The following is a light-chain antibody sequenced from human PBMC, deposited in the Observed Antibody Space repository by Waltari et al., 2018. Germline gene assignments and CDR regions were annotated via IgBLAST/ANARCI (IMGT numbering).Light chain of an antibody. CDR1: QSLVHSDGNTY. CDR3: MQGTQWPYT. J-gene: IGKJ2*01. CDR2: KVS. V-gene: IGKV2-30*02. Sequence: DVVMTQSPLSLPVTLGQPASISCRSSQSLVHSDGNTYLSWFQQRPGQSPRHLTYKVSNRDSGVPDRFSGSGSGTDFTLKISRVEAEDVGVYYCMQGTQWPYTFGQGTKLEIK.